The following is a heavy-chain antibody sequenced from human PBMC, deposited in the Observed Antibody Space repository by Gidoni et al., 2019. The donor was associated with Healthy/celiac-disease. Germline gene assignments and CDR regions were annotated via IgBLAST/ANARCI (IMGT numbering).Heavy chain of an antibody. V-gene: IGHV3-23*01. CDR3: AKDSNPVLLWFGELSLYYYYGMDV. J-gene: IGHJ6*02. D-gene: IGHD3-10*01. CDR2: SSGSGGRT. CDR1: GFTFSSYA. Sequence: EVQLLESGGGLVQPGGSLRLSFAASGFTFSSYALSWVRQAPGKGLEWVSASSGSGGRTYYADSVKGRFTISRDNSKNTLYLQMNSLRAEDTAVYYCAKDSNPVLLWFGELSLYYYYGMDVWGQGTTVTVSS.